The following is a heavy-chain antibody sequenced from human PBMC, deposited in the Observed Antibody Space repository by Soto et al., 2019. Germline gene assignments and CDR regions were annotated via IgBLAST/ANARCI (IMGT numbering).Heavy chain of an antibody. CDR1: GGSISSYY. CDR3: ARVGVAYGDYPEAFDI. J-gene: IGHJ3*02. Sequence: PSETLSLTCTVSGGSISSYYWSWIRQPPGKGLEWIGYIYYSGSTNYNPSLKSRVTISVDTSKNQFSLKLSSVTAADTVVYYCARVGVAYGDYPEAFDIWGQGTMVTVSS. CDR2: IYYSGST. V-gene: IGHV4-59*01. D-gene: IGHD4-17*01.